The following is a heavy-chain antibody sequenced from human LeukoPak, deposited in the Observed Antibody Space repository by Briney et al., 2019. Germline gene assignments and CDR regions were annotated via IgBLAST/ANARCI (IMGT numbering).Heavy chain of an antibody. D-gene: IGHD3-3*01. J-gene: IGHJ6*02. CDR1: GGTFSSYA. V-gene: IGHV1-69*01. CDR2: IIPIFGTA. Sequence: GASVTVSCKASGGTFSSYAISWVRQAPGQGLEWMGGIIPIFGTANYAQKFQGRVTITADESTSTAYMELSSLRSEDTAVYYCARGTIFGVASTPDVWGQGTTVTVSS. CDR3: ARGTIFGVASTPDV.